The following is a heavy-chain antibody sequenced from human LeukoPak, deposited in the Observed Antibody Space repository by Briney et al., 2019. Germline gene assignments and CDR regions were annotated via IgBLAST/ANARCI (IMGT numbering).Heavy chain of an antibody. J-gene: IGHJ3*02. CDR2: IKKDGSEM. CDR3: ARQETSSYNGAFDI. Sequence: GGSLRLSCAASGLIFSSYWMSWVRQAPGRGLEWVANIKKDGSEMYYVDSVKGRFTISRDNAKNSLYLQMNSLRADDTAVYHCARQETSSYNGAFDIWGQGTMVTVSS. V-gene: IGHV3-7*01. D-gene: IGHD1-26*01. CDR1: GLIFSSYW.